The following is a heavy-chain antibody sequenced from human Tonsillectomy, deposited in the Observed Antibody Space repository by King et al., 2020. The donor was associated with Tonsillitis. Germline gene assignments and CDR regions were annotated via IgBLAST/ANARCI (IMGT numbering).Heavy chain of an antibody. Sequence: VQLVESGGGLVKPGGSLRLSCATSGFIFTNYDLNWVRQAPGKGLEWVSSISSGSGYKYYADSVKGRFTISRDTAKNSLFLHMNSLRADDTAVYYCAKDKGAGYYDSSRGAFEIWGQGTMVTVSS. CDR1: GFIFTNYD. CDR3: AKDKGAGYYDSSRGAFEI. V-gene: IGHV3-21*01. D-gene: IGHD3-22*01. J-gene: IGHJ3*02. CDR2: ISSGSGYK.